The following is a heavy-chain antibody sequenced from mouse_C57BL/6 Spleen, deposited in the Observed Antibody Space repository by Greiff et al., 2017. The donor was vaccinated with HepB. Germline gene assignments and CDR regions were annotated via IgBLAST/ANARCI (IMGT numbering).Heavy chain of an antibody. D-gene: IGHD4-1*01. CDR2: INPSNGGT. CDR1: GYTFTSYW. J-gene: IGHJ1*03. Sequence: QVQLKQSGTELVKPGASVKLSCKASGYTFTSYWMHWVKQRPGQGLEWIGNINPSNGGTNYNEKFKSKATLTVDKSSSTAYMQLSSLTSEDSAVYYCAREGLLTGTWYFDVWGTGTTVTVSS. CDR3: AREGLLTGTWYFDV. V-gene: IGHV1-53*01.